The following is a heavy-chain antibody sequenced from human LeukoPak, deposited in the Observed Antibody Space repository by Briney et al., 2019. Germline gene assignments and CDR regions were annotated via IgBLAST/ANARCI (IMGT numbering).Heavy chain of an antibody. Sequence: ASVKVSCKASGYTFTGYYMHWVRQAPGQGLEWMGRINPNSGGTNYAQKFQGRVTMTRDTSISTAYMELSRLRSDDTAVYYCARDYYDSSGYYYYWGQGTLVTVSS. V-gene: IGHV1-2*06. CDR1: GYTFTGYY. J-gene: IGHJ4*02. D-gene: IGHD3-22*01. CDR3: ARDYYDSSGYYYY. CDR2: INPNSGGT.